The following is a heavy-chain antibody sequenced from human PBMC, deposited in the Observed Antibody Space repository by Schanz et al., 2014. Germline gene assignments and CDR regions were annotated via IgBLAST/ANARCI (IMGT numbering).Heavy chain of an antibody. Sequence: EAQVVESGGGLVQPGGSLRLSCAASGFTLSSYALSWVRQSPGKGLEWVSAINTADTTYYADSVKGRFTVSRDNSKNTVYLHMNSLRDEDTAVYYCAKDMNREATAPESWGQGTLVVVSS. D-gene: IGHD5-12*01. CDR2: INTADTT. CDR1: GFTLSSYA. J-gene: IGHJ5*02. V-gene: IGHV3-23*04. CDR3: AKDMNREATAPES.